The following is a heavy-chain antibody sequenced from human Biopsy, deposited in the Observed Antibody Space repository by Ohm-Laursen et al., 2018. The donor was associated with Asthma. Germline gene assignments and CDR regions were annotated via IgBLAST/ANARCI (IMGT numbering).Heavy chain of an antibody. V-gene: IGHV3-33*08. CDR1: GFVFSQCG. CDR2: VSSDGHNK. CDR3: ARGNHHLDYGGNSGAFDI. Sequence: SLRLSCSASGFVFSQCGMHWVRQGPGKGLEWVALVSSDGHNKYYADSVKGRFTISRDNSKNTLYLQMNSLRAEDTAVYYCARGNHHLDYGGNSGAFDIWGQGTMVTVSS. J-gene: IGHJ3*02. D-gene: IGHD4-23*01.